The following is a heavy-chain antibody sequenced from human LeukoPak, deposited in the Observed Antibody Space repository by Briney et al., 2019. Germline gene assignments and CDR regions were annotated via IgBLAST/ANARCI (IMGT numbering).Heavy chain of an antibody. J-gene: IGHJ4*02. D-gene: IGHD1-26*01. CDR3: AKDVGATRGYYFDY. Sequence: GGSLRLSCAASGFSFSSYWMHWVHQAPGKGLVWVSRLNGDGSSTSYLDSVRGRLTISRDNTKNTLYLQMNSLRAEDTAVYYCAKDVGATRGYYFDYWGQGTLVTVSS. CDR1: GFSFSSYW. CDR2: LNGDGSST. V-gene: IGHV3-74*01.